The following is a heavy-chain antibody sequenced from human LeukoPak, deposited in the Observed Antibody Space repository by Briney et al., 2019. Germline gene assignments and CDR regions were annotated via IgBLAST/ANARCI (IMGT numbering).Heavy chain of an antibody. CDR2: ISSSSSYI. J-gene: IGHJ4*02. CDR1: GFTFSRYS. CDR3: ARDPATLGLSLDY. V-gene: IGHV3-21*01. D-gene: IGHD3-22*01. Sequence: PGGSLRLSCAASGFTFSRYSMNWVRQAPGKGLEWVSSISSSSSYIYYADSVKGRFTISRDNAKNSLYLKMNSLGAEDTADCARDPATLGLSLDYWGQGTLVTVSS.